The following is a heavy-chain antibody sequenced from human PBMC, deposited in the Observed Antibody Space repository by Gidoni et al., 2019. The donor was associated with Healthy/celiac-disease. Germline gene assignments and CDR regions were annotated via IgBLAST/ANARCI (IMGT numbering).Heavy chain of an antibody. Sequence: QLQLQESGPGLVKPSETLSLTCTVSGGSSSSSSYYWGWIRQPPGKGLEWIGIIYYSGSTYYNPFLKIRVTISVDTSKTQFSLKLSSVTAADTAVYYCARQGVTTPRGFFDYWGQGTLVTVSS. V-gene: IGHV4-39*01. CDR3: ARQGVTTPRGFFDY. J-gene: IGHJ4*02. D-gene: IGHD4-4*01. CDR2: IYYSGST. CDR1: GGSSSSSSYY.